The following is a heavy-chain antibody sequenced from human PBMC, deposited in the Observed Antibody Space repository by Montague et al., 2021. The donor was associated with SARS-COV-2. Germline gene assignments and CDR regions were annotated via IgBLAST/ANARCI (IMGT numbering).Heavy chain of an antibody. CDR2: IYDSGST. CDR3: ARRGRKLLPVATTIGGFDI. J-gene: IGHJ3*02. D-gene: IGHD5-12*01. V-gene: IGHV4-39*02. CDR1: GGSISSNNYY. Sequence: SETLSLTCTVSGGSISSNNYYWDWIGQPPGKGLEWIGSIYDSGSTYYNPSLKSRVTISVDTSKNHFSLKLNSVTAADTAVYYCARRGRKLLPVATTIGGFDIWGQGTMVTVSS.